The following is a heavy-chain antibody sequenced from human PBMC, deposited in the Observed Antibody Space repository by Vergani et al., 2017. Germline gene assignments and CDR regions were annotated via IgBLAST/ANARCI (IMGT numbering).Heavy chain of an antibody. CDR3: ARAPALDY. CDR2: IYYSGST. V-gene: IGHV4-59*01. D-gene: IGHD2-2*01. J-gene: IGHJ4*02. Sequence: QVQLQESGPGLVKPSETLSLTCTVSGGSISSYYWSWIRQPPGKGLEWIGYIYYSGSTNNNPSLKSRVTISIDKSKNQFSLKLSAVTAADTAVYYWARAPALDYWGQGTLVTVSS. CDR1: GGSISSYY.